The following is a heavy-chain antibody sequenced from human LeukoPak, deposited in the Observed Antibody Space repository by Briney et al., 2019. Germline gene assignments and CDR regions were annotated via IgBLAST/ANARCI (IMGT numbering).Heavy chain of an antibody. CDR2: IYTSGST. CDR3: ARHLRFLGTWYNWFDP. D-gene: IGHD3-3*01. CDR1: GGSISSYY. J-gene: IGHJ5*02. Sequence: SETLSLTCTVSGGSISSYYWSWIRQPAGKGLEWIGRIYTSGSTNYNPSLKSRVTMSVDTSKNQFSLKLSSVTAADTAVYYCARHLRFLGTWYNWFDPWGQGTLVTVSS. V-gene: IGHV4-4*07.